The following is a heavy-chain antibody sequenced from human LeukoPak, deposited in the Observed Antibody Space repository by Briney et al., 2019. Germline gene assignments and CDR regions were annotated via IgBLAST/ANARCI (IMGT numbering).Heavy chain of an antibody. CDR1: GGSVSSENSY. J-gene: IGHJ4*02. CDR3: ARGYSYRG. Sequence: SETLSLTCTVSGGSVSSENSYWNWIRQPPGKGLEWIGRIYADGSSTYNPSLKSRVTISVDTSKNQFSLRLTSMTAANTAVYYCARGYSYRGWGQGTLVTVSS. CDR2: IYADGSS. V-gene: IGHV4-61*02. D-gene: IGHD3-10*01.